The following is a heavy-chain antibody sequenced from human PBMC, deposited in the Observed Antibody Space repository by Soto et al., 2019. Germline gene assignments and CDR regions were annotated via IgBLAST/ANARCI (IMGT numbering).Heavy chain of an antibody. CDR1: GFTFSSYA. Sequence: SLRLSCAASGFTFSSYAMHWVRQVPGKGLEWVAVISYDGSNKYYADSVKSRFTISRDNSENTLYLQMNSLRAEDTAVYYCARTVPYYYDSSGYPFDYWGQGTLVTVSS. CDR2: ISYDGSNK. CDR3: ARTVPYYYDSSGYPFDY. J-gene: IGHJ4*02. D-gene: IGHD3-22*01. V-gene: IGHV3-30-3*01.